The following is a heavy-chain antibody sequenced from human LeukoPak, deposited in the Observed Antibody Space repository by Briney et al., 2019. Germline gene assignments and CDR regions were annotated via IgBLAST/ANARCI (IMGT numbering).Heavy chain of an antibody. V-gene: IGHV1-2*02. J-gene: IGHJ4*02. CDR3: ARRAVEYNWNDFDY. Sequence: ASVKVSCTASGYTFTGHYLHWVRQAPGQGLEWMGWINPNSGGTKYAQNFQGRVTMTRDTSISTAYMELSRLRSDDTAVYYCARRAVEYNWNDFDYWGQGTLVTVSS. CDR1: GYTFTGHY. CDR2: INPNSGGT. D-gene: IGHD1-1*01.